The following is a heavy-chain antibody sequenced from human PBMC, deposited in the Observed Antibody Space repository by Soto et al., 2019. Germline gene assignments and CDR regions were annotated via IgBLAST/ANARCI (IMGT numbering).Heavy chain of an antibody. V-gene: IGHV1-18*01. CDR2: ISTYNGNP. D-gene: IGHD1-7*01. CDR1: GYIFTSQG. CDR3: ARGRTRALEY. J-gene: IGHJ4*02. Sequence: QIQLVQSGAEVKKPGASVKVSCKASGYIFTSQGISWVRQAPGQGLEWMGWISTYNGNPNYAQKLQGRVTMTTNTSTTTAFLELRSLTSDDPAVYYCARGRTRALEYWGQGTPVIVSS.